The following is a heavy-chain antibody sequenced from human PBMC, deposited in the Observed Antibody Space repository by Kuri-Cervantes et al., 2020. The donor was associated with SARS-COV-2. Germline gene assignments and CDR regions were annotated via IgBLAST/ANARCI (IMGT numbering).Heavy chain of an antibody. J-gene: IGHJ6*03. Sequence: SETLSLTCAVYGGSFSGYYWSWIRQPPGKGLEWIGEINHSGSTNYNPSLKSRVTISVDTSKSQFSLKLSSVTAADTAVYYCASSGWGNYYYMDVWGKGTTVTVSS. V-gene: IGHV4-34*01. CDR1: GGSFSGYY. CDR2: INHSGST. CDR3: ASSGWGNYYYMDV. D-gene: IGHD6-19*01.